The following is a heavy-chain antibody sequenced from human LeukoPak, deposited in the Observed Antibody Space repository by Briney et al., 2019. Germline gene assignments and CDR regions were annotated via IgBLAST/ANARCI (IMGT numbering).Heavy chain of an antibody. V-gene: IGHV3-23*01. CDR2: ITGSGGFT. Sequence: GGSLRLSCAASGFPFSTYAMNWVRQAPGKGLEWVSVITGSGGFTQYADSVKGRFTISRDNSKNTVYLQMNSLRVEDTALYYCVRSLDYWGQGTLVTVSS. J-gene: IGHJ4*02. CDR3: VRSLDY. CDR1: GFPFSTYA.